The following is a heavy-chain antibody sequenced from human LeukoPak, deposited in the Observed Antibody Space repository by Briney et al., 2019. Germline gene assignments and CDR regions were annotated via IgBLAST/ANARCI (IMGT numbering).Heavy chain of an antibody. J-gene: IGHJ4*02. CDR2: IYSGGST. Sequence: GGSLRLSCAASGFTVSSNYMNGVRQAPGKGLEWVSVIYSGGSTNYADSVKGRFTISRDNSKNTLYLQMNSLRVEDTGLYYRAKGAGPVLAASGHFDYWGQGTLVTVS. CDR3: AKGAGPVLAASGHFDY. CDR1: GFTVSSNY. V-gene: IGHV3-66*01. D-gene: IGHD6-13*01.